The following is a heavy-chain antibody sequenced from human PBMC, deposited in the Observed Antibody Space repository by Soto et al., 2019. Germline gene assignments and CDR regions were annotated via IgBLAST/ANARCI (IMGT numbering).Heavy chain of an antibody. CDR1: GYTFTSYD. V-gene: IGHV1-8*01. D-gene: IGHD3-22*01. Sequence: PSVKVSCKASGYTFTSYDINWVRQATGQGLEWMGWMNPNSGNTGYAQKFQGRVTMTRNTSISTAYMELSSLRSEDTAVYYCAIWGYYYDSSGYYRIFDYWSQGTLVTVSS. J-gene: IGHJ4*02. CDR3: AIWGYYYDSSGYYRIFDY. CDR2: MNPNSGNT.